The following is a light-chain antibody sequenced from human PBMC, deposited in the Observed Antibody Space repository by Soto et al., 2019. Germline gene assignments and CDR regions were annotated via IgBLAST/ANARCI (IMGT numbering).Light chain of an antibody. J-gene: IGLJ2*01. CDR3: TAWDDNLSLVV. CDR2: SNN. V-gene: IGLV1-44*01. CDR1: SSNIGTNS. Sequence: QSVLTQPPSASGTPGQRVTISCSGSSSNIGTNSVNWYQQLPETAPKLLIYSNNQRPSGVTDRFSGSKSGTSASLAISGLHSEDEADYYRTAWDDNLSLVVFGGGTKLTVL.